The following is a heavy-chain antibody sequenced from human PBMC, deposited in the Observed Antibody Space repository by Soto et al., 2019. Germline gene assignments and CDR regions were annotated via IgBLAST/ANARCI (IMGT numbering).Heavy chain of an antibody. CDR1: GFTFSSYG. Sequence: QVQLVESGGGVVQPGRSLRLSCAASGFTFSSYGMHWVRQAPGKGLEWVAVISYDGSNKYYADSVKGRFTISRDNSKNTLYLQMNSLRAEDTAVYYGAKTPAYCGGDCYSFDYWGQGTLVTVSS. D-gene: IGHD2-21*02. J-gene: IGHJ4*02. CDR3: AKTPAYCGGDCYSFDY. V-gene: IGHV3-30*18. CDR2: ISYDGSNK.